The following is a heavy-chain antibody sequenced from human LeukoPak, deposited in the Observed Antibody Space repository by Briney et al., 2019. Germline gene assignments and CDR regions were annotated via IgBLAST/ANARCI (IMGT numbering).Heavy chain of an antibody. D-gene: IGHD1-26*01. Sequence: SETLSVICAVSGGSISSRNWWGWVRQPPGKGLEWIGEISRTGSIDYDPSVRSRATISLDKSKSQFSLRLTSLTSADTAVYYCARAQGAADYWGQGILVIVSS. CDR3: ARAQGAADY. J-gene: IGHJ4*02. CDR2: ISRTGSI. CDR1: GGSISSRNW. V-gene: IGHV4-4*02.